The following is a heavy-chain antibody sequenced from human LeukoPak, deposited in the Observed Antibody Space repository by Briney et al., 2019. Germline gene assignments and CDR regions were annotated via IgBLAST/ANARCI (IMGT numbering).Heavy chain of an antibody. V-gene: IGHV4-38-2*02. CDR3: ARADSSSITFDY. J-gene: IGHJ4*02. Sequence: SETLSLTCTVSGGSISSGYYWGWIRQPPGKGLEWIGSIYHSGSTYYNPSLKSRVTISVDTSKNQFSLKLSSVTAADTAVYYCARADSSSITFDYWGQGTLVTVSS. CDR1: GGSISSGYY. D-gene: IGHD6-6*01. CDR2: IYHSGST.